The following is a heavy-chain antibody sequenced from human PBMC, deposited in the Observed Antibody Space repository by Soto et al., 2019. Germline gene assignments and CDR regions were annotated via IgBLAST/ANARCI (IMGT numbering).Heavy chain of an antibody. Sequence: QVQLVESGGGVVQPGRSLRLSCAASGFTFSSYGMHWVRQAPGKGLEWVAVISYDGSNKYYADSVKGRFTISRDNSKNTLYLQMNSLRAEDTAVYYCAGLFWSGYSDYWGQGTLVTVSS. D-gene: IGHD3-3*01. J-gene: IGHJ4*02. CDR2: ISYDGSNK. CDR3: AGLFWSGYSDY. CDR1: GFTFSSYG. V-gene: IGHV3-30*03.